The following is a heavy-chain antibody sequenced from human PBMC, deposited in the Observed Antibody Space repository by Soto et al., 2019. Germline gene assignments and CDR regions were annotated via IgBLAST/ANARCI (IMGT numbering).Heavy chain of an antibody. Sequence: ASVKVSCKASGGTFSGYALSWVRQAPGQGLEWMGGIIPVLGIKNYAQKCQDRITIAADESTGTASLDLRDLKSEDTAIYYCAKDPRSIIGTTSIEDFQHWGPGTLVTVSS. D-gene: IGHD1-20*01. CDR3: AKDPRSIIGTTSIEDFQH. V-gene: IGHV1-69*13. CDR2: IIPVLGIK. J-gene: IGHJ1*01. CDR1: GGTFSGYA.